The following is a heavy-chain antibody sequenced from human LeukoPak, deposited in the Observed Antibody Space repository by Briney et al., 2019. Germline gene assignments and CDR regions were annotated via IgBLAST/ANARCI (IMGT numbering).Heavy chain of an antibody. CDR1: GFTFSSYW. D-gene: IGHD2-15*01. Sequence: GGSLRLSCAASGFTFSSYWMSWVRQAPGKGLEWVANIKQDGSEKYYVDSVKGRFTISRDNAKNSLYLQMNSLRAEDTAVYYCARLLSVVVAAIISGMDVWGQGTTVTVSS. J-gene: IGHJ6*02. CDR3: ARLLSVVVAAIISGMDV. V-gene: IGHV3-7*03. CDR2: IKQDGSEK.